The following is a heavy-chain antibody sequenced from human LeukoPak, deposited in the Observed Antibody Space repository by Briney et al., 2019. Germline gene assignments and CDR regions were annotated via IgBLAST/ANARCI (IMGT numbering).Heavy chain of an antibody. CDR2: ISAYNGNT. Sequence: ASVKVSCKASGYTFTSYGISWVRQAPGQGLEWMRWISAYNGNTNYAQKLQGRVTMTTDTSTSTAYMELRSLRSDDTAVYYCARITYYDFWSGYSEIPFFDYWGQGTLVTVSS. CDR1: GYTFTSYG. V-gene: IGHV1-18*01. D-gene: IGHD3-3*01. J-gene: IGHJ4*02. CDR3: ARITYYDFWSGYSEIPFFDY.